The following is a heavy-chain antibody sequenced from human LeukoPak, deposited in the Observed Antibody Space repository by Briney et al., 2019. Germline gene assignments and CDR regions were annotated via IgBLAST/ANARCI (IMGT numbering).Heavy chain of an antibody. CDR3: AKVTYGSGTYGAFDS. J-gene: IGHJ4*02. V-gene: IGHV3-23*01. D-gene: IGHD3-10*01. Sequence: GGTLRLSCAASGFTFSSHGMSWVRQAPGTGLEWVSTISGSGDYTYYADSVKGRFTISRDNSKNTLYLQMNSLRAEDTAIYYCAKVTYGSGTYGAFDSWGQGTLVTVSS. CDR1: GFTFSSHG. CDR2: ISGSGDYT.